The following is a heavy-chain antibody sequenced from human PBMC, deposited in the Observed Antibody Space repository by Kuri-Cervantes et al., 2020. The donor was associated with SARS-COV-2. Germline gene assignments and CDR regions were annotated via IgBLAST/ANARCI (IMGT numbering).Heavy chain of an antibody. CDR1: GFTFSSYG. J-gene: IGHJ4*02. V-gene: IGHV3-33*01. CDR3: ARDLPGGEEEFDY. CDR2: IWYDGSNK. D-gene: IGHD1-14*01. Sequence: GESLKISCAASGFTFSSYGMHWVRQAPGKGLEWVAVIWYDGSNKYYADSVKGRFTISRDNSKNTLYLQMNSLRAEDTAVYYCARDLPGGEEEFDYWGQGTLVTVSS.